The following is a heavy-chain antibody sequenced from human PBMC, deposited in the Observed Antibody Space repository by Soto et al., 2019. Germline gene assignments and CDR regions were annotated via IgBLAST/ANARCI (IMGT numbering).Heavy chain of an antibody. D-gene: IGHD6-19*01. CDR1: GFTVSISY. Sequence: EVQLVESGGGLIQPGESLRLSCAASGFTVSISYMSWVRQAPGKGLEWVSTIYRDGNTYYADSVEGRFTISRDNSKNTLYLQMNSLRAEDTATYYCARGKGIGWYESSDYWGQGTLVTVSS. CDR3: ARGKGIGWYESSDY. J-gene: IGHJ4*02. CDR2: IYRDGNT. V-gene: IGHV3-53*01.